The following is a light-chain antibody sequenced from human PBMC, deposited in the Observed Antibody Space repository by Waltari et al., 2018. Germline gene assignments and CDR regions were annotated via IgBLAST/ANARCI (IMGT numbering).Light chain of an antibody. CDR2: KDT. J-gene: IGLJ2*01. CDR3: QSADSTSTHVV. CDR1: ALPKQF. V-gene: IGLV3-25*03. Sequence: SYELTQPPSVSVSPGQTATITCSGDALPKQFAFWYQQKPGQAPVLATYKDTERPSGIPDRFSGSTAGTTVTLTISGVQAEDEADYYCQSADSTSTHVVFGGGTKLTVL.